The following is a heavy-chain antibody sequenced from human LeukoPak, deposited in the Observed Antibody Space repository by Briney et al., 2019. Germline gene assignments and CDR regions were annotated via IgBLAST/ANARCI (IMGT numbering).Heavy chain of an antibody. D-gene: IGHD3-10*01. Sequence: GGSLRLSCAASGFTFSKYAMSWVRQAPGKGLEWVSAISGSGSGPYYADSVKGRFTISRDNSKNTLYLQMNSLRAEDTAVYYCARDRDGTGNYPPDYWGQGTLVIVSS. V-gene: IGHV3-23*01. CDR2: ISGSGSGP. CDR3: ARDRDGTGNYPPDY. J-gene: IGHJ4*02. CDR1: GFTFSKYA.